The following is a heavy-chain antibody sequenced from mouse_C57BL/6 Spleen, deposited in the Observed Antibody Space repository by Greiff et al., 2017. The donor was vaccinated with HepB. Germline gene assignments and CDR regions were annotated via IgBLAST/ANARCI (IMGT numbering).Heavy chain of an antibody. D-gene: IGHD1-1*01. V-gene: IGHV1-26*01. J-gene: IGHJ2*01. CDR3: ARGRITTVVAPFDY. CDR2: INPNNGGT. CDR1: GYTFTDYY. Sequence: VQLQQSGPELVKPGASVKISCKASGYTFTDYYMNWVKQSHGKSLEWIGDINPNNGGTSYNQKFKGKATLTVDKSSSTAYMELRSLTSEDSAVYYCARGRITTVVAPFDYWGQGTTLTVSS.